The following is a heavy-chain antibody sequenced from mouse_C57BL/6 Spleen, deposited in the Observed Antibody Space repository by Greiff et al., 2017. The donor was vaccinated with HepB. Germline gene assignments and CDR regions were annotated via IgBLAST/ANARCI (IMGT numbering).Heavy chain of an antibody. Sequence: VQLQQSGPELVKPGASVKISCKASGYTFTDYYMNWVKQSHGKSLEWIGDINPNNGGTSYNQKFKGKATLTVDKSSSTAYMELRSLTSEDSAVYYCAQTAQARFAYWGQGTLVTVSA. CDR1: GYTFTDYY. V-gene: IGHV1-26*01. CDR3: AQTAQARFAY. D-gene: IGHD3-2*02. CDR2: INPNNGGT. J-gene: IGHJ3*01.